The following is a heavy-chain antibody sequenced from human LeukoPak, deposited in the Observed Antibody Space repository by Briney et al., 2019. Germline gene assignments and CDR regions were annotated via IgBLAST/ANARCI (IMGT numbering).Heavy chain of an antibody. CDR2: IWYDGSNK. D-gene: IGHD3-16*01. V-gene: IGHV3-33*01. Sequence: GGSLRLSCAASGFTFSSYGMHWVRQAPGKGLEWVAVIWYDGSNKYYADSVKGRFTISRDNSKNTLYLQMNSLRAEDTAVYYCARASGKERYDYVWGSLFDYWGQGTLVTVSS. CDR3: ARASGKERYDYVWGSLFDY. J-gene: IGHJ4*02. CDR1: GFTFSSYG.